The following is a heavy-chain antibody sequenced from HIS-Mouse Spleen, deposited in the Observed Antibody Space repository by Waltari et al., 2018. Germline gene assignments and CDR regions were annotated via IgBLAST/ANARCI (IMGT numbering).Heavy chain of an antibody. J-gene: IGHJ2*01. CDR3: AREIPYSSSWYDWYFDL. Sequence: QLQLQESGPGLVKPSETLSLPCPVPGGSISSSSFFWGWIRQPPGKGLEWIGSIHYSGSTYYNPSLKSRVTISVDTSKNQFSLKLSSVTAADTAVYYCAREIPYSSSWYDWYFDLWGRGTLVTVSS. V-gene: IGHV4-39*07. CDR1: GGSISSSSFF. CDR2: IHYSGST. D-gene: IGHD6-13*01.